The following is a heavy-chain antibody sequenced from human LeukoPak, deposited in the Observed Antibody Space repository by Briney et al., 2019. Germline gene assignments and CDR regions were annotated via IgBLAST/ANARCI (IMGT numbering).Heavy chain of an antibody. CDR2: INTYNGNT. D-gene: IGHD6-6*01. CDR3: ARDHVAARHFDY. J-gene: IGHJ4*02. CDR1: GYTFRNYP. V-gene: IGHV1-18*01. Sequence: ASVKVSCKASGYTFRNYPISWVRQAPGQGLEWLGWINTYNGNTNYAQNLQDRVTMTTDTSTSTAYMELRSLRSDDTAMYYCARDHVAARHFDYWGQGTLVTVSS.